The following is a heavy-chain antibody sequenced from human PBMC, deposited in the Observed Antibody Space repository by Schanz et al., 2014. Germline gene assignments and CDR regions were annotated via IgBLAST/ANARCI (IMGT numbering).Heavy chain of an antibody. D-gene: IGHD6-19*01. V-gene: IGHV3-15*01. Sequence: EVQLVESGGGLVQPGGSLRLSCAASGFTFSTYWMHWVRQAPGKGLEWVGRIKSKTDGGTTDYAAPVKGRFTISRDDSKNTLFLQMNSLKTEDTAVYYCTTYCDGGCAIDNWGQGALVTVSS. CDR2: IKSKTDGGTT. CDR1: GFTFSTYW. J-gene: IGHJ4*02. CDR3: TTYCDGGCAIDN.